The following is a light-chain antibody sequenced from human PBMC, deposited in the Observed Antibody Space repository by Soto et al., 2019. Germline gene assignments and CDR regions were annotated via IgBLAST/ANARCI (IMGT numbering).Light chain of an antibody. CDR1: QNVGTY. Sequence: IVLTETTGTLSLSPGERASLSCRASQNVGTYLAWYQHKPGQAPRLLIYDASNRATGIPARFSGRGSGTDFTFTISSLEREGFAVYYCEQCKTWPLFCEGTLLEIK. CDR2: DAS. V-gene: IGKV3-11*01. J-gene: IGKJ5*01. CDR3: EQCKTWPL.